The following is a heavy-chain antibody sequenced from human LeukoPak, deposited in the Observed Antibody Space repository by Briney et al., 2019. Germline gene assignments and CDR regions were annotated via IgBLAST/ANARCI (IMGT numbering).Heavy chain of an antibody. D-gene: IGHD4-17*01. CDR1: GFIFSNYW. CDR2: IKQDGSEK. J-gene: IGHJ3*01. V-gene: IGHV3-7*01. Sequence: GGSLRLSCAASGFIFSNYWMSWFRQAPAKGLEWVANIKQDGSEKYYVDSVKGRFTISRDNAKNSLYLQMNSLRVEDTAIYYCATVGAVTDGAFDVWGQGTMVTVSS. CDR3: ATVGAVTDGAFDV.